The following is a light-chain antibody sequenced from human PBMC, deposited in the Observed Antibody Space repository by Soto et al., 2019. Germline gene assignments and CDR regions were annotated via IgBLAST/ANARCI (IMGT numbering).Light chain of an antibody. CDR3: ASWDDSLSGLV. V-gene: IGLV1-44*01. Sequence: QSVLTQPPSASGTPGQRVAISCSGSSSDIGSNTVHWYQHLPGTAPQLLMYSDNQRPSGVPDRFSGSKSGTSASLAISGLQSEDEGDYYCASWDDSLSGLVFGGGTKLTVL. J-gene: IGLJ3*02. CDR1: SSDIGSNT. CDR2: SDN.